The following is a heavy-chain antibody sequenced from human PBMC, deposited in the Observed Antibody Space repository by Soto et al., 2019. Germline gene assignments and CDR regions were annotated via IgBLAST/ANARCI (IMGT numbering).Heavy chain of an antibody. D-gene: IGHD3-22*01. CDR2: VTGSGIST. CDR3: ARLRDSSLIESDY. V-gene: IGHV3-23*01. J-gene: IGHJ4*02. Sequence: EVQLLESGGGLVQPGGSLRLSCEASGFTFSSYAMSWVRQAPGKGLEWVSAVTGSGISTYYADSVKGRFTISRDNSKNTFYLQMNSLRSGDTAVYYCARLRDSSLIESDYWGQGTLVTVSS. CDR1: GFTFSSYA.